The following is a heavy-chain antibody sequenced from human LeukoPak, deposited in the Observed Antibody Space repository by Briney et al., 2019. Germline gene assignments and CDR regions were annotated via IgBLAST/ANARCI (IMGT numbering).Heavy chain of an antibody. V-gene: IGHV3-23*01. CDR3: AKTVIAVAGPYYFDY. Sequence: GGSLRLSCAASGFTFSSFAMSWVRQAPGKGLEWVSAISGSGATIYYADSVKGRFTVSRDNSKNTLSLQMNSLRAEDTAIYYCAKTVIAVAGPYYFDYWGQGTLVTVSS. CDR2: ISGSGATI. CDR1: GFTFSSFA. J-gene: IGHJ4*02. D-gene: IGHD6-19*01.